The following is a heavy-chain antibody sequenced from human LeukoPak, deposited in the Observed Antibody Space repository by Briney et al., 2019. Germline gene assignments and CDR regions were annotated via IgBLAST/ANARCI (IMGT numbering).Heavy chain of an antibody. CDR1: GYSINSGYT. CDR3: ARLVTTVVTYYYYYMDV. CDR2: IYHSGGT. V-gene: IGHV4-38-2*02. J-gene: IGHJ6*03. Sequence: PSETLSLTCTVSGYSINSGYTWGWIRQPPVKGLEWIGNIYHSGGTYYNPSLTSRVTISVDTSKNQFSLKLSSVTAADTAVYYCARLVTTVVTYYYYYMDVWGKGTTVTVSS. D-gene: IGHD4-23*01.